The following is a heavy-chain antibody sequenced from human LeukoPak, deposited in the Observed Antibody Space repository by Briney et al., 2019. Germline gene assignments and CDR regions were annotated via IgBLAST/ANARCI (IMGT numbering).Heavy chain of an antibody. CDR3: ARVLPGDGYTYGY. V-gene: IGHV1-2*02. J-gene: IGHJ4*02. CDR1: GYSFTDYY. D-gene: IGHD5-18*01. CDR2: INPNSGGT. Sequence: ASVKVSCKTSGYSFTDYYMHWVRQAPGQGLEYMGWINPNSGGTDYAQKFQGRVTMTGDSSISTAYMELSRLRSDDTVVYYCARVLPGDGYTYGYWGQGTLVTVSS.